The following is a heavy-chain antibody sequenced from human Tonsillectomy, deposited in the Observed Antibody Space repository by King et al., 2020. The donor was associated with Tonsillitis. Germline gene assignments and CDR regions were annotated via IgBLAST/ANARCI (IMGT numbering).Heavy chain of an antibody. D-gene: IGHD3-22*01. CDR1: GFSLSTSGMR. CDR2: IDWDDDK. J-gene: IGHJ4*02. CDR3: ARDKVYYYDSSGYYLYYFDY. V-gene: IGHV2-70*04. Sequence: ITLKESGPALVKPTQTLTLTCTFSGFSLSTSGMRVSWIRPPPGQALEWLARIDWDDDKFYSTSLKTRLTISKDTSKNQVVLTMTNMGPVDTATYYCARDKVYYYDSSGYYLYYFDYWGQGTLVTVSS.